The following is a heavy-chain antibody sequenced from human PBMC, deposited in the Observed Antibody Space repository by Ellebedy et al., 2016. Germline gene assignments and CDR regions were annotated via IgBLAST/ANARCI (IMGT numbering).Heavy chain of an antibody. V-gene: IGHV3-64D*06. J-gene: IGHJ4*02. CDR2: ISSNGGIT. CDR3: VKDGPYLVVTYDY. Sequence: GESLKISXSASGFTFSSYAMHWVRQAPGKGLEYVSAISSNGGITNYADSVKGRFTISRDNSNNTLYLQMSSLRAEDTAVYYCVKDGPYLVVTYDYWGQGTLVTVSS. CDR1: GFTFSSYA. D-gene: IGHD2-21*02.